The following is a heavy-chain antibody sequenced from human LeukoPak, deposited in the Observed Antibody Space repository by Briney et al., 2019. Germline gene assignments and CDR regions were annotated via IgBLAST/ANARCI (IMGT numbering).Heavy chain of an antibody. V-gene: IGHV3-21*01. J-gene: IGHJ4*02. D-gene: IGHD3-22*01. CDR2: ISSSSSYI. Sequence: GGSLRLSCAASGFTFSSYSMNWVRQAPGKGLEWVSSISSSSSYIYYADSVKGRFTISRDNAKNSLYLQMNSLRVEDTAVYYCAKETTYYYDTPIDYFDYWGQGTLVTVSS. CDR1: GFTFSSYS. CDR3: AKETTYYYDTPIDYFDY.